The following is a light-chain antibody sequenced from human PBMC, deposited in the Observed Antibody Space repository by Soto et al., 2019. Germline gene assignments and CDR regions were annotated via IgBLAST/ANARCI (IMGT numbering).Light chain of an antibody. Sequence: QAVLTQPPSASGTPGQRVTISCSGSSSNIGSNYVYWYQQLPGTAPKLLIYNNNQRPSGVPDRFSGSKSGTSASLAISGLRSEDEADYYCAAWDDSLSVVIFGGGTKLTVL. CDR3: AAWDDSLSVVI. CDR1: SSNIGSNY. V-gene: IGLV1-47*02. CDR2: NNN. J-gene: IGLJ2*01.